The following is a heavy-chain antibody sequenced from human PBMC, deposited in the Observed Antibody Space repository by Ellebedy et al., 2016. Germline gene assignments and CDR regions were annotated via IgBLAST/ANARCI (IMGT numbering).Heavy chain of an antibody. CDR3: ARGGMQYFEY. CDR1: GFTFDDYA. Sequence: GGSLRLSCAASGFTFDDYAMNWVRQAPGQGLEWVANIKNDESEKYFVDSVKGRFTTSRDNSKNTLYLQVNSLRAEDTAVYYCARGGMQYFEYWGQGTLVTVSS. CDR2: IKNDESEK. J-gene: IGHJ4*02. D-gene: IGHD2-8*01. V-gene: IGHV3-7*03.